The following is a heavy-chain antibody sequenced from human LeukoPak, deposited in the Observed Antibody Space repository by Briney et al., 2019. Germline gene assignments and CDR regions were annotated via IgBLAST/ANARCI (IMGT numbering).Heavy chain of an antibody. D-gene: IGHD3-3*01. J-gene: IGHJ4*02. Sequence: GGSLRLSCAASGFSFSTYAMTWVRQAPGKGLEWVSSISNNGGVTFHADSVKGRFTISRDNAKNSLYLQMNSLRVEDTAVYYCARDFWSGSPDWGQGTLVTVSS. CDR1: GFSFSTYA. CDR3: ARDFWSGSPD. V-gene: IGHV3-21*01. CDR2: ISNNGGVT.